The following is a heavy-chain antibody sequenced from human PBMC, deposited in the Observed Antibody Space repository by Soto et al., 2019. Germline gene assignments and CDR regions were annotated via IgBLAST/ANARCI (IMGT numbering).Heavy chain of an antibody. J-gene: IGHJ4*02. Sequence: QVQLVQSGAEVKKPGSSVKVSCKASGGTFSSYAISWVRQAPGQGLEWMGGIIPIFGTANYAQKFQGRVTITADESTSTADMELSSLRSEDTAVYYCARDDGGSYLGGFDYWGQGTLVTVSS. CDR1: GGTFSSYA. CDR2: IIPIFGTA. D-gene: IGHD1-26*01. CDR3: ARDDGGSYLGGFDY. V-gene: IGHV1-69*12.